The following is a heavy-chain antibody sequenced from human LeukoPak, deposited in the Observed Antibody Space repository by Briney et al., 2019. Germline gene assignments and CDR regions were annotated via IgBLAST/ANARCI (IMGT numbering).Heavy chain of an antibody. V-gene: IGHV3-21*01. J-gene: IGHJ4*02. D-gene: IGHD3-22*01. Sequence: GGSLRLSCAASGFTFSSYEMNWVRQAPGKGLEWVSCISSSSYIYYADSVKGRFTTSRDNAKNSLYLQMNSLRAEDTAVYYCARDLRSSGYYAFDYWGQGTLVTVSS. CDR3: ARDLRSSGYYAFDY. CDR1: GFTFSSYE. CDR2: ISSSSYI.